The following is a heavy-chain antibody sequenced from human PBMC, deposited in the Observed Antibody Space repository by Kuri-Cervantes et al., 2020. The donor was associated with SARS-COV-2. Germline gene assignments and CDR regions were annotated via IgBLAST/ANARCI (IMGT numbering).Heavy chain of an antibody. V-gene: IGHV3-69-1*01. D-gene: IGHD2-2*01. CDR3: AREGAISGAFDI. J-gene: IGHJ3*02. Sequence: GGSLRLSCAASGFTFSDYYMNWVRQAPGKGLEWVSSISNSSTIYYADSVKGRFTISRDNSKNTLYLQMNSLRAEDTAVYYCAREGAISGAFDIWGQGTMVTVSS. CDR1: GFTFSDYY. CDR2: ISNSSTI.